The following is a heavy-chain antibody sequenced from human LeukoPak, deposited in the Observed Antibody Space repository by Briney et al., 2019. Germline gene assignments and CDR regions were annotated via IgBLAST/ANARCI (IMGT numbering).Heavy chain of an antibody. CDR1: GYSISSGYY. J-gene: IGHJ4*02. D-gene: IGHD3-10*01. V-gene: IGHV4-38-2*02. CDR3: ARALRAFRDY. Sequence: SETLSLTCTVSGYSISSGYYWGWIRQPPGKGLEWIGSIYHSGSTYYNPSLKSRVTISVDTSKNQFSLKLSSVTAADTAVYYCARALRAFRDYWSQGTLVTVSS. CDR2: IYHSGST.